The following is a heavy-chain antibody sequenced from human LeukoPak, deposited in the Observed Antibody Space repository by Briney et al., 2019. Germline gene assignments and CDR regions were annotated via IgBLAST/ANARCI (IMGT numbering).Heavy chain of an antibody. Sequence: SETLSLTCAVYGGSFSGYYWSWIRQPPGKGLEWIGEINHSGSTNYNPSLKSRVTISVDTSKNQFSLKLSSVTAADTAVYYCARHPNYDILTGYFYVATLGVGVGAFDIWGQGTMVTVSS. V-gene: IGHV4-34*01. CDR1: GGSFSGYY. J-gene: IGHJ3*02. D-gene: IGHD3-9*01. CDR3: ARHPNYDILTGYFYVATLGVGVGAFDI. CDR2: INHSGST.